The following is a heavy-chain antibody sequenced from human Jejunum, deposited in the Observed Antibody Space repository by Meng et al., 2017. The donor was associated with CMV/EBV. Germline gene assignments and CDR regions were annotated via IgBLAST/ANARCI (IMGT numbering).Heavy chain of an antibody. V-gene: IGHV3-49*04. CDR3: ARKCQLHDGMDV. CDR2: IRSKAHGETT. J-gene: IGHJ6*02. D-gene: IGHD4/OR15-4a*01. CDR1: GLSIGDCG. Sequence: SGLSIGDCGVSWVRQAPGRGLKWVGFIRSKAHGETTEFAASIKGRLTISRDEAKNVVYLQMTGLNSEDTGVYYCARKCQLHDGMDVWGQGTPVTVSS.